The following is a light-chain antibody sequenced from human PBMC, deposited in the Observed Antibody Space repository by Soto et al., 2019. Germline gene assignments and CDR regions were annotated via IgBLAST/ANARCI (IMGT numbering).Light chain of an antibody. CDR1: QSVSSIY. CDR2: GAS. CDR3: QQYGDSTGWT. Sequence: EIVFTQSPGTLSLSPCERSTLSCIASQSVSSIYLGWYQQKPGQAPRLLIYGASSRATGIPDRFSGSGSGTDFTLTISRLEPEDFAVYYCQQYGDSTGWTFGQGTKVDIK. J-gene: IGKJ1*01. V-gene: IGKV3-20*01.